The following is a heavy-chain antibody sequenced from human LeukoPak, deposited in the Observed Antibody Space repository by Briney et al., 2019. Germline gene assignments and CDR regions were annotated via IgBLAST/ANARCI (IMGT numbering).Heavy chain of an antibody. D-gene: IGHD5-18*01. CDR1: GCSISSSNW. CDR3: ARRGYSYGYADY. CDR2: IDHSGST. J-gene: IGHJ4*02. V-gene: IGHV4-4*02. Sequence: SETLSLTCAVSGCSISSSNWWSWVRQPPGKGLEWIGEIDHSGSTNYNPSLKSRATISVDKSKNQFSLKLSSVTAADTAVYYCARRGYSYGYADYWGQGTLVTVSS.